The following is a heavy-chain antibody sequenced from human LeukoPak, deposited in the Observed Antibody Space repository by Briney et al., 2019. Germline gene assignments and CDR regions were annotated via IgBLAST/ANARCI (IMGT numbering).Heavy chain of an antibody. CDR2: ISYEGSAK. D-gene: IGHD4-17*01. CDR1: GFTFSSYA. Sequence: GGSLRLSCAASGFTFSSYALHWVRQAPGKGLDWVALISYEGSAKYYADSVRGRFTISRDNSKSTLYLQVSSLRPEDTAVYYCATVRETGGDYAYPYYGMDVWGQGTTVTVSS. J-gene: IGHJ6*02. V-gene: IGHV3-30*04. CDR3: ATVRETGGDYAYPYYGMDV.